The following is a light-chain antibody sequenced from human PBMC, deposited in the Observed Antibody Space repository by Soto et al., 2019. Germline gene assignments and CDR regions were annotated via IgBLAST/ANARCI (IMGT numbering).Light chain of an antibody. Sequence: VLTQSPGTLSLSPGGIATLSCRASQNINNNYLAWYQHKPGQAPRLLIYDASLRATGVPDRFSGSGSGTDFTLTITRLEPDDSAVYYCQQHGISHITFGQGTRLEIK. J-gene: IGKJ5*01. V-gene: IGKV3-20*01. CDR3: QQHGISHIT. CDR1: QNINNNY. CDR2: DAS.